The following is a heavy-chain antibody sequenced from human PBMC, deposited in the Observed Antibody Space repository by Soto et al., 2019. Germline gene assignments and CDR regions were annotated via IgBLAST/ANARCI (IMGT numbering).Heavy chain of an antibody. CDR1: GGTFGTSA. CDR3: ARDGDPRSALWRGPLGGGWFAP. D-gene: IGHD3-3*01. J-gene: IGHJ5*02. Sequence: QVQLVQSGAEVKKPGSSVKVSCKASGGTFGTSAITWVRQAPGQGLEWMGGIVPMFGTANHAQKFQGRVTITADESTTTAYMELSSLRSEDTAVYFCARDGDPRSALWRGPLGGGWFAPWGQGTLVTVSS. CDR2: IVPMFGTA. V-gene: IGHV1-69*12.